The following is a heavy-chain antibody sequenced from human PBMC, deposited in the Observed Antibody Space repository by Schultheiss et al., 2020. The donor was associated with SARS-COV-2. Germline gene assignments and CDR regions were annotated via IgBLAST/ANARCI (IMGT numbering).Heavy chain of an antibody. Sequence: SETLSLTCTVSGGSISSYYWSWIRQPAGKGLEWIGRIYTSGSTYYNPSLKSRVTISVDTSKNQFSLKLSSVTAADTAVYYCAGSITIFGVVHNWFDPWGQGTLVTVSS. J-gene: IGHJ5*02. D-gene: IGHD3-3*01. CDR3: AGSITIFGVVHNWFDP. CDR2: IYTSGST. CDR1: GGSISSYY. V-gene: IGHV4-4*07.